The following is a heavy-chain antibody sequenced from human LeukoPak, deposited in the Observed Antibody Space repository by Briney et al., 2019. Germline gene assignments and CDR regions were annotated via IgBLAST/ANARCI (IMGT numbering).Heavy chain of an antibody. V-gene: IGHV1-69*13. D-gene: IGHD5-18*01. CDR2: IIPIFGTA. J-gene: IGHJ6*02. CDR3: ASLVGYSYGPTGYYYYGMDV. CDR1: GGTFSSYA. Sequence: SVKVSCKASGGTFSSYAISWVRQAPGQGLEWMGGIIPIFGTANYAQKFQGRVTITADESTGTAYMELSSLRSEDTAVYYCASLVGYSYGPTGYYYYGMDVWGQGTTVTVSS.